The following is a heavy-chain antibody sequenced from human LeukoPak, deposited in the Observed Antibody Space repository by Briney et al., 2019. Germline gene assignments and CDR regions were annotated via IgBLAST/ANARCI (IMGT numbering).Heavy chain of an antibody. CDR2: IYPGDSDT. CDR1: GYSFTSYW. CDR3: ARVGYCSGGSCQRFDY. D-gene: IGHD2-15*01. J-gene: IGHJ4*02. V-gene: IGHV5-51*01. Sequence: GESLKISCKGSGYSFTSYWIGRVRQMPGKGLEWMGIIYPGDSDTRYSPSFQGQVTISADKSISTAYLQWSSLKASDTAMYYCARVGYCSGGSCQRFDYWGQGTLVTVSS.